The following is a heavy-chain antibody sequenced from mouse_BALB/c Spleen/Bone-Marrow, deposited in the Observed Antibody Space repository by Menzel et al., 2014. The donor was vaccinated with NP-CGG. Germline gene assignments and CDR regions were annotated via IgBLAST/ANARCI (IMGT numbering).Heavy chain of an antibody. V-gene: IGHV14-3*02. CDR2: IDPANGNT. Sequence: EVQLQQSGAELVKPGASVKLSCTASGFNIKDTYMHWVKQRPEQGLEWIGRIDPANGNTKYDPKFQGKATITADTSSNTAYLQLSSLTPEDTAVYYCASYYYGRYFDVWSAGTTVTVSS. CDR1: GFNIKDTY. J-gene: IGHJ1*01. CDR3: ASYYYGRYFDV. D-gene: IGHD1-1*01.